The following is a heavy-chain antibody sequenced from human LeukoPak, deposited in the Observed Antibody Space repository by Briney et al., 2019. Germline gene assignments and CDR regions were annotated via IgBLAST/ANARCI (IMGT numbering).Heavy chain of an antibody. CDR2: ISWNSGSI. D-gene: IGHD3-22*01. V-gene: IGHV3-9*01. J-gene: IGHJ4*02. CDR1: GFTFDDYA. CDR3: AKSLGRYYDSSGYPTLYYFDY. Sequence: GRSLRLSCAASGFTFDDYAMHWVRQAPGKGLEWVSGISWNSGSIGYADSVKGRFTISRGNAKNSLYLQMNSLRAEDTALYYCAKSLGRYYDSSGYPTLYYFDYWGQGTLVTVSS.